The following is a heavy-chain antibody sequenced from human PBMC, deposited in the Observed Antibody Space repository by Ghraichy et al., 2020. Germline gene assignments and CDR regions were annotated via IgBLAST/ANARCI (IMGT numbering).Heavy chain of an antibody. CDR3: AKAPLYSSSVNWCDL. Sequence: GGSLRLSCAASGFTFDDYAMHWVRQAPGKGLEWVSGISWNSGSIAYADSVKGRFTISRDNAKNSLYLQMNSLRAEDTALYYCAKAPLYSSSVNWCDLWGQGTLVTVSS. CDR2: ISWNSGSI. D-gene: IGHD6-6*01. V-gene: IGHV3-9*01. CDR1: GFTFDDYA. J-gene: IGHJ5*02.